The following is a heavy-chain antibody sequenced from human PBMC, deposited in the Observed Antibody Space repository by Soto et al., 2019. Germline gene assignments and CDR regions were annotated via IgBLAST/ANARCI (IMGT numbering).Heavy chain of an antibody. V-gene: IGHV3-30-3*01. J-gene: IGHJ4*02. CDR1: GFTFSSYA. Sequence: QVQLVESGGGVVQPGRSLRLSCAASGFTFSSYAMHWVRQAPGKGLEWVAVISYDGSNKYYADSVKGRFTISRDNSKNTVYLQMNSLRAEDTAVYYCARDYDSFDYWGQGTLVTVSS. D-gene: IGHD3-3*01. CDR2: ISYDGSNK. CDR3: ARDYDSFDY.